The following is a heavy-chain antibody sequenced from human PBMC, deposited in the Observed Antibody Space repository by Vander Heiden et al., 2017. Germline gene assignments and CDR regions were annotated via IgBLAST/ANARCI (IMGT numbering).Heavy chain of an antibody. V-gene: IGHV3-33*01. CDR1: GFTFSSPG. CDR2: RWYDGSNK. Sequence: QVQLVESGGGVVQPGRSLRPPCAASGFTFSSPGIHYVRQAPGKGLEWVVVRWYDGSNKYYADSVKGRFTIYRDNSKNTLYLQMNSLRAEDTAVYYCARGTYYDFWSGYSSNWFDPWGQGTLVTVSS. CDR3: ARGTYYDFWSGYSSNWFDP. J-gene: IGHJ5*02. D-gene: IGHD3-3*01.